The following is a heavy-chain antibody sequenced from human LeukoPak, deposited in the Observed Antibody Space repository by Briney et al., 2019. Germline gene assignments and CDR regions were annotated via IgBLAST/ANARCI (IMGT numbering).Heavy chain of an antibody. J-gene: IGHJ3*02. D-gene: IGHD3/OR15-3a*01. CDR3: AKASFGHAFDI. Sequence: PGGSLRLSCAASGFTVSSNYMSWVRQAPGKGLEWVSVIYSGGSTYYADSVKGRFTISRDNSKNTLFLQMNSLRAEDTAVYYCAKASFGHAFDIWGQGTMVTVSS. CDR1: GFTVSSNY. V-gene: IGHV3-53*05. CDR2: IYSGGST.